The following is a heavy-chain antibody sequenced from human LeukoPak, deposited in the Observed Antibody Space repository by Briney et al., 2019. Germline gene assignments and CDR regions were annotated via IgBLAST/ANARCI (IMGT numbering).Heavy chain of an antibody. D-gene: IGHD4-17*01. Sequence: GGSLRLSCAASGLTLSTYAMSWVRQAPGKGLEWVSSIRASDGSTYYADSVKGRFAISRDNSKNTLYLQMNSLRAEDSAIYYCAKDVYGDYGGPDYWGQGTLVTVSS. CDR3: AKDVYGDYGGPDY. CDR2: IRASDGST. CDR1: GLTLSTYA. V-gene: IGHV3-23*01. J-gene: IGHJ4*02.